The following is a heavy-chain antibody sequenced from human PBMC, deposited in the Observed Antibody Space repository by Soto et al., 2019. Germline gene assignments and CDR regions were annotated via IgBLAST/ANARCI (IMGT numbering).Heavy chain of an antibody. Sequence: EVQLMESGGGLVQPGGSLRLSCAASGFTFSDYWMTWVRQAPGKGLEWVANIKQDGSAKYYVDSVKGRFTISRDNAKNSLYLQMDSLRAVDTAVYYCATDYRAYWGQGTLVTVSS. J-gene: IGHJ4*02. CDR2: IKQDGSAK. V-gene: IGHV3-7*01. D-gene: IGHD4-4*01. CDR1: GFTFSDYW. CDR3: ATDYRAY.